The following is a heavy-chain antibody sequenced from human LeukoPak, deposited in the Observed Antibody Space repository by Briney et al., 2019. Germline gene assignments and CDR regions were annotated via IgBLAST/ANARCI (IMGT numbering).Heavy chain of an antibody. D-gene: IGHD5-18*01. CDR1: GASFSGYY. V-gene: IGHV4-34*01. CDR3: ARGRTIWYSYGYFLDY. J-gene: IGHJ4*02. CDR2: INHSGST. Sequence: PSETLSLTCAVYGASFSGYYWSWIRQPPGKGLEWIGEINHSGSTNYNPSLKSRVTISVDTSKNQFSLKLSSVTAADTAVYYCARGRTIWYSYGYFLDYWGQGTLVTVSS.